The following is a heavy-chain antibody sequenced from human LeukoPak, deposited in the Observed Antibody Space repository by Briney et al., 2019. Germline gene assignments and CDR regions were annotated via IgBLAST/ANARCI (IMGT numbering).Heavy chain of an antibody. V-gene: IGHV3-30*04. J-gene: IGHJ3*02. CDR1: GFTFSSYA. CDR3: ARGGVATISGRDAFDI. D-gene: IGHD5-24*01. Sequence: GGSLRLSCAASGFTFSSYAMHWVRQAPGKGLEWVAVISYDGSNKYYADSVKGRFTISRDNSKNTLYLQMNSLRAEDTAVYYCARGGVATISGRDAFDIWGQGTMVTVSS. CDR2: ISYDGSNK.